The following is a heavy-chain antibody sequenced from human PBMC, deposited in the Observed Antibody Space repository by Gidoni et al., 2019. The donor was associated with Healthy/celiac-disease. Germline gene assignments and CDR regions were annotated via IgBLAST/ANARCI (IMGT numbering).Heavy chain of an antibody. CDR3: ARYGATTRFLFDY. CDR2: IRSSSSTI. D-gene: IGHD4-17*01. J-gene: IGHJ4*02. CDR1: VFTFSSYE. Sequence: DVQLFESGGGLVQPGGSLRLSCSASVFTFSSYEMNWVRQAPGKGLEWVSYIRSSSSTIYYAEAVKGRFTISRDNAKKSLYLQMNSLRAEDTAVYYCARYGATTRFLFDYWGQGTLVTVSS. V-gene: IGHV3-48*03.